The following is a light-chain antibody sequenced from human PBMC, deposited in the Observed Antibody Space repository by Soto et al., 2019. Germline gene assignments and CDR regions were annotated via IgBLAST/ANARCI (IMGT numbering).Light chain of an antibody. J-gene: IGKJ4*01. V-gene: IGKV1-39*01. CDR2: TAS. CDR1: QSISRN. CDR3: QQSHSSPLS. Sequence: IQMTQSPSSLSASVGDRVTITCRASQSISRNLNWYQQKPGKAPKLLIYTASHLQSGVPSRFSGSGSGTDFALTISSLQPEDSAVYYCQQSHSSPLSFGGGTKVEF.